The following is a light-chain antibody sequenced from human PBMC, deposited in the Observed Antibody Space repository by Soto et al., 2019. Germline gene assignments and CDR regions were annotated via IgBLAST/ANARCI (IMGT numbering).Light chain of an antibody. CDR3: QQFDRSRWT. CDR1: QSVTNY. J-gene: IGKJ1*01. V-gene: IGKV3-20*01. CDR2: GAS. Sequence: EIFLTQSPDTLSLSPGERATLTCRASQSVTNYIAWYQQRPGQAPRLLIYGASNRATGIPDRFSGSGSGTDFTLTISRLEPEDFAMYYCQQFDRSRWTFGQGTKVDIK.